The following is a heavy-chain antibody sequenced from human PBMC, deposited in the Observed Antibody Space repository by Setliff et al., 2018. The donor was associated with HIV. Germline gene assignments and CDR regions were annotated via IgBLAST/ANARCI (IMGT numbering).Heavy chain of an antibody. CDR1: GGSISSHY. CDR2: IYYSGST. J-gene: IGHJ6*03. Sequence: ASETLSLTCTVSGGSISSHYWSWIRQPPGKGLGWIGYIYYSGSTNYNPSLKSRVTLTEDTSTGTAYMELSGLRSEDTAVYYCARGQLAAYYSFYMDVWGKGTTVTVSS. V-gene: IGHV4-59*11. CDR3: ARGQLAAYYSFYMDV. D-gene: IGHD6-6*01.